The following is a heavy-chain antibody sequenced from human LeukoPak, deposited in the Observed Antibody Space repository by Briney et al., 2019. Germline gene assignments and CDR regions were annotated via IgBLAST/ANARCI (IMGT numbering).Heavy chain of an antibody. CDR2: ISSSGSTT. CDR1: GFTFSDYY. D-gene: IGHD1-1*01. J-gene: IGHJ2*01. Sequence: PGGSLRLSCAASGFTFSDYYMSWIRQAPGKGLEWISYISSSGSTTYYADSVKGRFTISRDNSKNTLYLQMNSLRAEDTAVYYCAKDVRLRPWYFDLWGRGTLVTVSS. CDR3: AKDVRLRPWYFDL. V-gene: IGHV3-11*01.